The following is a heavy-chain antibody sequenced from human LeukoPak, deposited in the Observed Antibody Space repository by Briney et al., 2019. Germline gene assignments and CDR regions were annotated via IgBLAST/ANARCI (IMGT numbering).Heavy chain of an antibody. Sequence: SETLSLTCAVYGGSFSGYYWSWIRRPPGKGLEWIGYIYYSGSTYYNPSLKSRVTISVDTSKNQFSLKLSSVTAADTAVYYCARDRYSSGWYRPDYFDYWGQGTLVTVSS. D-gene: IGHD6-19*01. CDR1: GGSFSGYY. CDR2: IYYSGST. V-gene: IGHV4-30-4*08. CDR3: ARDRYSSGWYRPDYFDY. J-gene: IGHJ4*02.